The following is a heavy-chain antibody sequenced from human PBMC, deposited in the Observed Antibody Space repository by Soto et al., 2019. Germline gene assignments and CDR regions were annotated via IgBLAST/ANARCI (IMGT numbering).Heavy chain of an antibody. CDR3: ASLGNRSDFDY. J-gene: IGHJ4*02. D-gene: IGHD1-26*01. Sequence: EVQLLESGGGLVQPGGSLRLSCAASGFTFSSYAMRWVRQAPGKGLEWVSAISGRGDSTYYADSVKGRFTISRDNSKNTLFQLSSIRRDEVTALYYCASLGNRSDFDYWGQGTMVTVSS. V-gene: IGHV3-23*01. CDR2: ISGRGDST. CDR1: GFTFSSYA.